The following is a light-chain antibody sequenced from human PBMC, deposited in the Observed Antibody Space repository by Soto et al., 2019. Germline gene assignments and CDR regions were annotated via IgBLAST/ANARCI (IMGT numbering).Light chain of an antibody. J-gene: IGKJ4*01. CDR2: AAS. V-gene: IGKV1-39*01. Sequence: DIQMSQSPSSLSASVGDRVTITCRASQSISSYLNWYQQKPGKAPKLLIYAASSLQSGVPSRCSGSGSETDFTLTISSLQPEDFATYYCQQSYSTPHTFGGGTKVDIK. CDR1: QSISSY. CDR3: QQSYSTPHT.